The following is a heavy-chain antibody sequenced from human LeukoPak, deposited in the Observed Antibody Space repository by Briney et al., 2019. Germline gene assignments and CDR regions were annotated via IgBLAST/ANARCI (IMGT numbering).Heavy chain of an antibody. CDR3: ARDLGSDYYFDY. Sequence: SETLSLTCTVSGGSISSYYWSWIRQPAGKGLEWIGRIYTSGSTYYYPSLTSRVTMSVDTSKNHFSLKLSSVTAADTAVYYCARDLGSDYYFDYWGQGTLVTVSS. CDR1: GGSISSYY. CDR2: IYTSGST. D-gene: IGHD2-21*01. J-gene: IGHJ4*02. V-gene: IGHV4-4*07.